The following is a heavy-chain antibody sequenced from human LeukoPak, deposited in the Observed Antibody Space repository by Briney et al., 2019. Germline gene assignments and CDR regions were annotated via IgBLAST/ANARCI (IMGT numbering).Heavy chain of an antibody. CDR3: AKEPWSDIAVAGVSFDY. CDR1: GFTFSSYA. CDR2: ISGSGGST. V-gene: IGHV3-23*01. D-gene: IGHD6-19*01. J-gene: IGHJ4*02. Sequence: GGSLRLSCAASGFTFSSYAMSWVRQAPGKGLEWVSAISGSGGSTYYADSVKGRFTISRDNSKNTLYLQMNSLRAEDTAVYYCAKEPWSDIAVAGVSFDYWGQGTLVTVSS.